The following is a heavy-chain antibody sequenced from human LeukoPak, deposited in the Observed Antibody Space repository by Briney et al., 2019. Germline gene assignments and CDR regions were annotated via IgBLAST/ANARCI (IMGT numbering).Heavy chain of an antibody. CDR2: INHSGST. J-gene: IGHJ4*02. CDR1: GGSFSGYY. V-gene: IGHV4-34*01. CDR3: ARGPYYDSSGRYYFDY. D-gene: IGHD3-22*01. Sequence: PSETLSLTCAVYGGSFSGYYWSWIRQPPGKGLEWIGEINHSGSTNYNPSLKRRVTISVDTSKNQFSLKLSSVTAADMAVYYCARGPYYDSSGRYYFDYWGQGTLVTVSS.